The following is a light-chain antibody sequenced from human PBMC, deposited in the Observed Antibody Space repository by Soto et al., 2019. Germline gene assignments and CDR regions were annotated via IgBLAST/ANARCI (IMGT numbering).Light chain of an antibody. CDR3: QQYNNWPPWT. CDR2: GAS. V-gene: IGKV3-15*01. J-gene: IGKJ1*01. CDR1: QSVSSN. Sequence: EIVMTQSPPTLSLSPGERATLSCRVSQSVSSNLAWYQQKPGQAPRLLIYGASTRATGIPARFSGSGSGTEFTLTISSLQSEDFAVYYCQQYNNWPPWTFGQGTKVEIK.